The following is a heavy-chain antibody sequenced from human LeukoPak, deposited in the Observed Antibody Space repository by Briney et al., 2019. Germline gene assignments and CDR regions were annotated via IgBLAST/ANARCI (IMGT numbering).Heavy chain of an antibody. J-gene: IGHJ5*02. CDR1: GGSFSGYY. V-gene: IGHV4-34*01. CDR2: INHSGST. CDR3: ARVPAAIGRTRNNWFDP. Sequence: SETLSLTCAVYGGSFSGYYWSWIRQPPGKGLEWIGEINHSGSTNYNPSLKSRVTISVDTSKNQFSLKLSSVTAADTAVYYCARVPAAIGRTRNNWFDPWGQGTLVTVSS. D-gene: IGHD2-2*01.